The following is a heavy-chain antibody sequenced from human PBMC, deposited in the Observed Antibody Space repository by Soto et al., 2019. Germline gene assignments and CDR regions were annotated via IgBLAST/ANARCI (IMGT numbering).Heavy chain of an antibody. CDR1: GGSISSYY. CDR2: IYYSGST. J-gene: IGHJ3*02. CDR3: ARGQGPDAFDI. V-gene: IGHV4-59*01. Sequence: PSETLSLTCTVSGGSISSYYWSWIRQPPGKGLEWIGYIYYSGSTNYNPSLKSRVTISVDTSKNQFSLKLSSVTAADTAVYYCARGQGPDAFDIWGQGTMVTVSS.